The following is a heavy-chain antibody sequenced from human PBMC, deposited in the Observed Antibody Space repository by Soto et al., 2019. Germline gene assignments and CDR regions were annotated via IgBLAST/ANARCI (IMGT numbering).Heavy chain of an antibody. Sequence: GGSLRLSCAASGFTFSSYAMSWVRQAPGKGLEWVSAISGSGGSTYYADSVKGRFTISRDNSKNTLYLQMNSLRAEDTAVYYCAKNFGVVPSPYYYGMDVWGQGTTVTVSS. V-gene: IGHV3-23*01. CDR2: ISGSGGST. J-gene: IGHJ6*02. CDR3: AKNFGVVPSPYYYGMDV. CDR1: GFTFSSYA. D-gene: IGHD3-3*01.